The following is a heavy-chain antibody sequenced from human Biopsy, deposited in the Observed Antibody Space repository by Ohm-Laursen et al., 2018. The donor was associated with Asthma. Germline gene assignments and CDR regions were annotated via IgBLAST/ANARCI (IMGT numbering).Heavy chain of an antibody. CDR1: GFAFDDSA. J-gene: IGHJ5*02. CDR2: ISWNSVTV. D-gene: IGHD2-2*01. Sequence: RSLRLSCAASGFAFDDSAMHWVRQAPGRGLEWVAGISWNSVTVDYAASVKGRFTISRDNAKNSLDLEMNSLRSEDTALYYCAKDTLSSSWKWFDPWGQGTTATVSS. CDR3: AKDTLSSSWKWFDP. V-gene: IGHV3-9*01.